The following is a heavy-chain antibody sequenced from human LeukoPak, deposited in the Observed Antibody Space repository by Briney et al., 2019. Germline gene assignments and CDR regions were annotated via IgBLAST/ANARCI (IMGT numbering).Heavy chain of an antibody. V-gene: IGHV3-20*04. CDR3: ARNRERRIVVTPPDY. D-gene: IGHD2-15*01. CDR2: INWNGGST. Sequence: PGGSLRLSCAASGFTFDDYGMSWVRQAPGKGLEWVSGINWNGGSTGYADSVKGRFTISRDNAKNSLYLQMNSLRAEDTALYYCARNRERRIVVTPPDYWGQGTLVTVSS. J-gene: IGHJ4*02. CDR1: GFTFDDYG.